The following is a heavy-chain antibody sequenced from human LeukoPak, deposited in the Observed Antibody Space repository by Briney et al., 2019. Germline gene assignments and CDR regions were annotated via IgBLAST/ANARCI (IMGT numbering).Heavy chain of an antibody. D-gene: IGHD3-10*01. J-gene: IGHJ4*02. CDR2: ISAYNGNT. V-gene: IGHV1-18*04. Sequence: ASVKVSCKASGYTFTSYYMHWVRQAPGQGLEWVGWISAYNGNTNYAQKLQGRVTMTTDTSTSTAYMELRSLRSDDTAVYYCARGSPLWFGETPSDYWGQGTLVTVSS. CDR3: ARGSPLWFGETPSDY. CDR1: GYTFTSYY.